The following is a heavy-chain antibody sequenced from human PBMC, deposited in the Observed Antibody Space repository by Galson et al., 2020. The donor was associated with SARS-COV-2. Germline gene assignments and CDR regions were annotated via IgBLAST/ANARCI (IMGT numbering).Heavy chain of an antibody. CDR3: AGRGVNWGGGLDV. CDR1: GASVSSSSYS. CDR2: IYPSGNT. D-gene: IGHD7-27*01. J-gene: IGHJ6*02. V-gene: IGHV4-39*01. Sequence: SETLSLTCTVSGASVSSSSYSWDWIRQSSGKGLEWIGSIYPSGNTLYNPSLKSRATISTDTSRNQFSLKLDSVAAADTAVYYCAGRGVNWGGGLDVWGQGTTVTVS.